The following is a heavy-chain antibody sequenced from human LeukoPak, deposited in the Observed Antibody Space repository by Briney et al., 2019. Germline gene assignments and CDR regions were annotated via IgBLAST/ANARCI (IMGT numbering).Heavy chain of an antibody. V-gene: IGHV4-39*07. J-gene: IGHJ5*02. CDR2: IYYSGST. D-gene: IGHD6-13*01. Sequence: PSETLSLTCTVSGGSISRSSNYWGWIRQPPGKGLEWIGSIYYSGSTYYNPSLKSRVSISVDTSKNQFSLQLRSVTAADTAVYYCARAAEQLVLNWFDPWGQGTLVIVSS. CDR1: GGSISRSSNY. CDR3: ARAAEQLVLNWFDP.